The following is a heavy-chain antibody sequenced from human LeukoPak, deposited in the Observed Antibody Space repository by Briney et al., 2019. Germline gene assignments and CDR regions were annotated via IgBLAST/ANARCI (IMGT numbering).Heavy chain of an antibody. V-gene: IGHV3-21*01. J-gene: IGHJ4*02. CDR3: ARVDVAGTSGCFDY. CDR2: ISSSSSYI. CDR1: GFTFSSYS. Sequence: GGSLRLSCAASGFTFSSYSMNWVRQAPGKGLEWVSSISSSSSYIYYADSVKGRFTISRDNAKNSLYLQMNSLRAEDTAVYYCARVDVAGTSGCFDYWGQGTLVTVSS. D-gene: IGHD6-19*01.